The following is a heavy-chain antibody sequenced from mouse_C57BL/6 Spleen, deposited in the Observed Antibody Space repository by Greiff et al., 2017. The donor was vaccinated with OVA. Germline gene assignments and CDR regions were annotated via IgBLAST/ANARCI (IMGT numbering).Heavy chain of an antibody. CDR1: GFTFSSYS. CDR2: ISAGGSYT. V-gene: IGHV5-4*01. J-gene: IGHJ4*01. D-gene: IGHD1-3*01. Sequence: EVQVVESGGGLVKPGGSLKLSCAASGFTFSSYSMPWVRQTPEKRLEWVATISAGGSYTYYPDNVKGRFTISRDNAKDNLYLQMSHLKSEDTAMYYCARDHKDYAMDYWGQGTSVTVS. CDR3: ARDHKDYAMDY.